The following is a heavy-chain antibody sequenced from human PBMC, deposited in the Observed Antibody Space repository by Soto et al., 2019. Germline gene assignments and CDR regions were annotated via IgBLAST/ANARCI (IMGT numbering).Heavy chain of an antibody. V-gene: IGHV4-59*01. CDR1: GGSISGYY. Sequence: PSETLSLTCTVSGGSISGYYWTWIRQSPGKGLECIAYITDSGSPRYNPSLKTRVTISVDTSKNQFSLKLSSVTAADTAVYYCARDCREGMAVDAFYFWGKGTMVTVSS. D-gene: IGHD6-19*01. CDR2: ITDSGSP. CDR3: ARDCREGMAVDAFYF. J-gene: IGHJ3*01.